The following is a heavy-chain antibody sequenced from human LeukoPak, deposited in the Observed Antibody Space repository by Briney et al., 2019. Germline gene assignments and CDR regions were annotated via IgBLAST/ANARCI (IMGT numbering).Heavy chain of an antibody. J-gene: IGHJ4*02. CDR1: GFTFSSYS. CDR2: IISSSSYI. CDR3: ARNFDS. V-gene: IGHV3-21*01. Sequence: GGALRLSCAASGFTFSSYSMNWVRQAPGKGLEWVSSIISSSSYIYNADSVKGRFTIYRVNAKNSLYLQMNSLRAEDTAVYYCARNFDSWGQGPLVTVS.